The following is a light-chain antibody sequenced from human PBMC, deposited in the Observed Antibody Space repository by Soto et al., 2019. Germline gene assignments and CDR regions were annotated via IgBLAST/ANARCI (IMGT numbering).Light chain of an antibody. CDR1: SGDSSYI. CDR3: EGWDSNT. V-gene: IGLV4-60*03. Sequence: QSVLTQSSSASASPGSSVKLTCTLSSGDSSYIIAWHQQQPGKAPRYLMKLEGSGRYNEGSEVPDRFSGSSTVADPYFTITNLQAEDEAGYYYEGWDSNTFGGGTKLTVL. CDR2: LEGSGRY. J-gene: IGLJ2*01.